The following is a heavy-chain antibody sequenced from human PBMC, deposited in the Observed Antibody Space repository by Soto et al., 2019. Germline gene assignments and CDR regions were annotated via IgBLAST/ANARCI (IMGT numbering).Heavy chain of an antibody. CDR1: GDSISSGAYY. D-gene: IGHD4-17*01. Sequence: SENLSLTCSVSGDSISSGAYYWSWIRQHPGEGLEWVGYISYSGSTYYNPSLTSRVSISIDTSKNHLSLRLTSVTAADTAVYYCARDPTTVTKGAIDIWGQGTMVTVS. J-gene: IGHJ3*02. CDR2: ISYSGST. CDR3: ARDPTTVTKGAIDI. V-gene: IGHV4-31*03.